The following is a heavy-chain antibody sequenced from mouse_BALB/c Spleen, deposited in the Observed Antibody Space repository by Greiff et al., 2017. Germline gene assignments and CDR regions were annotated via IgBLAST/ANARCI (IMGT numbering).Heavy chain of an antibody. V-gene: IGHV5-15*02. J-gene: IGHJ3*01. Sequence: EVHLVESGGGLVQPGGSRKLSCAASGFTFSDYGMAWVRQAPGKGPEWVAFISNLAYSIYYADTVTGRFTISRENAKNTLYLEMSSLRSEDTAMYYCARGYGSRRAWFAYWGQGTLVTVSA. CDR2: ISNLAYSI. CDR1: GFTFSDYG. CDR3: ARGYGSRRAWFAY. D-gene: IGHD1-1*01.